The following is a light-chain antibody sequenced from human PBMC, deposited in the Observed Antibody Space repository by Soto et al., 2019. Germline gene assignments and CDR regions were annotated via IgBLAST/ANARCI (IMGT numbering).Light chain of an antibody. CDR3: QTWGTGNWV. V-gene: IGLV4-69*01. CDR1: SGHSSYA. J-gene: IGLJ3*02. CDR2: LDSDGRH. Sequence: QSVLTQSPSASASLGASVKLTCTLSSGHSSYAIAWHQQQSEKGPRYLMKLDSDGRHTKGDGIPDRFSGSSSGAERYLTISSLQSEDEADYYCQTWGTGNWVFGGGTKLTVL.